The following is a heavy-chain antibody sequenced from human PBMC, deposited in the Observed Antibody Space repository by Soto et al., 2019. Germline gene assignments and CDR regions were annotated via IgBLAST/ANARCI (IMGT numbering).Heavy chain of an antibody. V-gene: IGHV4-34*01. CDR1: GGSFSGYY. CDR3: ARVRSKLVVVTAPGHFDY. CDR2: INHSGST. J-gene: IGHJ4*02. Sequence: SETLSLTCAVYGGSFSGYYWSWIRQPPGKGLEWIGEINHSGSTNYNPSLKSRVTISVDTSKNQFSLKLSSVIAADTAVYYCARVRSKLVVVTAPGHFDYWGQGTLVTVSS. D-gene: IGHD2-21*02.